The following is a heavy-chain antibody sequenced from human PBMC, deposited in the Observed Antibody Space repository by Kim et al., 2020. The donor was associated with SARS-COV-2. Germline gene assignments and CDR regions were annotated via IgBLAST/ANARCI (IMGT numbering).Heavy chain of an antibody. CDR1: GFIFSSFA. CDR2: ISSNGRIT. J-gene: IGHJ4*02. CDR3: VKEYSYNFDY. Sequence: GGSLRLSCSASGFIFSSFAMHWVRQAPGKKLEYVSAISSNGRITDYADSVKGRFIISRDDSQNTVYLQMSSLRAGDTAVYYCVKEYSYNFDYWGQGTLVT. V-gene: IGHV3-64D*06. D-gene: IGHD5-18*01.